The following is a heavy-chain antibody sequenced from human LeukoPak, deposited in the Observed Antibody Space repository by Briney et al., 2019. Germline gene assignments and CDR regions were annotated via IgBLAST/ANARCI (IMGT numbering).Heavy chain of an antibody. V-gene: IGHV3-30*04. CDR3: ARDPSYSSGWYSVIGKNWFDP. CDR1: GFTFSSYA. Sequence: GRSLRLSCAASGFTFSSYAMHWVRQAPGKGLEWVAVIPYDGSNKYYADSVKGRFTISRDNSKNTLYLQMNSLRAEDTAVYYCARDPSYSSGWYSVIGKNWFDPWGQGTLVTVSS. J-gene: IGHJ5*02. CDR2: IPYDGSNK. D-gene: IGHD6-19*01.